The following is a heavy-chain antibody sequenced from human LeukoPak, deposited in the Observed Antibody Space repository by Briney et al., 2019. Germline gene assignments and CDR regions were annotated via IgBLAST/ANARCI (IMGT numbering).Heavy chain of an antibody. CDR2: IHYGGST. D-gene: IGHD3-22*01. J-gene: IGHJ4*02. CDR1: DGSISSYY. CDR3: ARWGHFDTSGYFVVDY. Sequence: SETLSLTCTISDGSISSYYWTWIRQTPGKGLEWIGHIHYGGSTHYNPSIQSRVSISIDTSKKHFSLNLRSVTAVDTAVYYCARWGHFDTSGYFVVDYWGQGTLVTVSS. V-gene: IGHV4-59*01.